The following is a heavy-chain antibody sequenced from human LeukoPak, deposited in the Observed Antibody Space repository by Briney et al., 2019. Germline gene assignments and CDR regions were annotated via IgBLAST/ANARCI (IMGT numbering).Heavy chain of an antibody. CDR2: INPNSGGT. CDR1: GYTFTGYY. CDR3: ARERRQYRSGWYDFDY. Sequence: ASVKVSCKASGYTFTGYYMHWVRQAPGQGLGWMGWINPNSGGTNYAQKFQGRVTMTRDTSISTAYMELSRLRSDDTAVYYCARERRQYRSGWYDFDYWGQGTLVTVSS. V-gene: IGHV1-2*02. J-gene: IGHJ4*02. D-gene: IGHD6-19*01.